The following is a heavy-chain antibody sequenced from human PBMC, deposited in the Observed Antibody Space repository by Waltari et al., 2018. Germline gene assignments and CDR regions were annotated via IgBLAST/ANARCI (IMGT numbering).Heavy chain of an antibody. CDR2: IYTSGST. Sequence: QVQLQESGPGLVKPSQTLSLTCTVSGGPISSGSYYWSWIRQPAGKGLEWIGYIYTSGSTNYNPSLKSRVTISVDTSKNQFSLKLSSVTAADTAVYYCARDLGLGIDYWGQGTLVTVSS. V-gene: IGHV4-61*09. D-gene: IGHD6-19*01. CDR3: ARDLGLGIDY. J-gene: IGHJ4*02. CDR1: GGPISSGSYY.